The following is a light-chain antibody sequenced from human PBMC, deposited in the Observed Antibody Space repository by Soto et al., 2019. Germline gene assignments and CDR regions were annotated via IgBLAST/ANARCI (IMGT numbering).Light chain of an antibody. Sequence: DIQLTQSPSFLSASVEDRVTISCRASYDISISLAWYQQEPGKPPKLLIYDSSTLQTGVPSRFTCSGSGRKFTLTISGLQFGDFATCFCQQLRHYPYTLGPGTKVNIX. V-gene: IGKV1-9*01. J-gene: IGKJ2*01. CDR2: DSS. CDR3: QQLRHYPYT. CDR1: YDISIS.